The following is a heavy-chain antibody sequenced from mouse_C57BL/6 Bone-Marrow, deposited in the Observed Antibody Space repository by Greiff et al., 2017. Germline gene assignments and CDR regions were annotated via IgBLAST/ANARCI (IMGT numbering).Heavy chain of an antibody. V-gene: IGHV3-8*01. D-gene: IGHD2-2*01. CDR2: ISYSGST. J-gene: IGHJ4*01. CDR3: ARWLRREYYAMDY. CDR1: GYSITSDY. Sequence: DVHLVESGPGLAKPSQTLSLTCSVTGYSITSDYWNWIRKFPGNKLEYMGYISYSGSTFYNPSLKSRISITRDTSKNQDYLQLNSVTTEDTATDYGARWLRREYYAMDYWGQGTSVTVSS.